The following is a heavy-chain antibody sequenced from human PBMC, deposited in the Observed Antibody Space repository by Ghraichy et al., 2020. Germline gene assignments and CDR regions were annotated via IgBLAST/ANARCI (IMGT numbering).Heavy chain of an antibody. CDR1: GFIFSRYW. CDR3: ARDLGLGSPSDY. Sequence: GGSLRLSCAASGFIFSRYWMSWVRQAPGKGLEWVANIKEDGGEKYFLDSVRRRFTIFRDNAKNSLFLQMNNLRAEDTGVYYCARDLGLGSPSDYWGQGTVVTVSS. CDR2: IKEDGGEK. D-gene: IGHD7-27*01. V-gene: IGHV3-7*01. J-gene: IGHJ4*02.